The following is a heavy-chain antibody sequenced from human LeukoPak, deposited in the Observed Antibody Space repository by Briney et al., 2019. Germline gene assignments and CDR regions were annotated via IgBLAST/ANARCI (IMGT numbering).Heavy chain of an antibody. CDR3: ARDLETDISDAFDV. J-gene: IGHJ3*01. CDR1: GLTVNTDY. Sequence: PGGSLRLSCVASGLTVNTDYMSWVRQAPGKGLEWVSVLYSGGTAYYADSVKGRFTVSRDNSKNTLYLQMNNLRVEDTAVYYCARDLETDISDAFDVWGQGTVVTVS. CDR2: LYSGGTA. V-gene: IGHV3-66*01. D-gene: IGHD3-9*01.